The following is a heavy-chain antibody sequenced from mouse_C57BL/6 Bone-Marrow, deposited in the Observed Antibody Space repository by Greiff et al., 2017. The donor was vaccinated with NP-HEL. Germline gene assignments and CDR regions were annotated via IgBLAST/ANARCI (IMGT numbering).Heavy chain of an antibody. Sequence: EVQLQQSGPVLVKPGASVKMSCKASGYTFTDYYMNWVKQSHGKSLEWIGVINPYNGGTSYNQKFKGKATLTVDKSSSTAYMELNSLTSEDSAVYYCARKNYYGSSYGYWGQGTTLTVSS. J-gene: IGHJ2*01. CDR2: INPYNGGT. D-gene: IGHD1-1*01. V-gene: IGHV1-19*01. CDR3: ARKNYYGSSYGY. CDR1: GYTFTDYY.